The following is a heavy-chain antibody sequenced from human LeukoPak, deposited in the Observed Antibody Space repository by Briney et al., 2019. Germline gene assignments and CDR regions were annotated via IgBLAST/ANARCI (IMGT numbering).Heavy chain of an antibody. V-gene: IGHV1-8*01. CDR2: MNPNSGNT. J-gene: IGHJ6*02. Sequence: GASVKVSCKAAGYTFTSHEINWVRQATGQGREWMGWMNPNSGNTGYAQKFKGRVTMTRNTSISTAYMEMSSVRYEDTAVYNSTYVWFGQLYLSRYYGMDVWGQGTTVTVSS. D-gene: IGHD3-10*01. CDR3: TYVWFGQLYLSRYYGMDV. CDR1: GYTFTSHE.